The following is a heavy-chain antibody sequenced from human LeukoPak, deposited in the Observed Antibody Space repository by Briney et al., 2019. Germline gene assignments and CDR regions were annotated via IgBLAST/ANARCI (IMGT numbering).Heavy chain of an antibody. CDR1: GFTFSSYA. D-gene: IGHD5-12*01. CDR2: ISYDGSNK. CDR3: AKKISGYDYNYYYGMDV. V-gene: IGHV3-30-3*02. Sequence: PGRSLRLSCAASGFTFSSYAMHWVRQAPGKGLEWVAVISYDGSNKYYADSVKGRFTISRDDSKNTLYLQMNSLRAEDTAVYYCAKKISGYDYNYYYGMDVWGQGTTVTVSS. J-gene: IGHJ6*02.